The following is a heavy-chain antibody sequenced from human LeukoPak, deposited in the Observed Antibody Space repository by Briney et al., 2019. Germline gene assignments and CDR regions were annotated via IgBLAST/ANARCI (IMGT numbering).Heavy chain of an antibody. J-gene: IGHJ4*02. Sequence: PGGPLGLSSAASGLPFSAYAMSGVRQAPGKGREWVSLFRGSGGSTYYADSVKGRFTISRDNSKNTLYLQMNSLRAEDTAVYYCAKASGYCSSTSCAYYFDYWGQGTLVTVSS. D-gene: IGHD2-2*01. V-gene: IGHV3-23*01. CDR2: FRGSGGST. CDR3: AKASGYCSSTSCAYYFDY. CDR1: GLPFSAYA.